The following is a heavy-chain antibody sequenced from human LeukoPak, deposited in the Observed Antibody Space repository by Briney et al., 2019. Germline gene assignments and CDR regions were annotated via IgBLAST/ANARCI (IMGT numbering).Heavy chain of an antibody. CDR2: IYHSGST. D-gene: IGHD1-7*01. CDR3: ARSPNWNYCREFDY. J-gene: IGHJ4*02. Sequence: PSETLSLTCTVSGGSISSGGYYWSWIRQPPGKGLEWIGYIYHSGSTYYNPSLKSRVTISVDRSKNQFSLKLSSVTAADTAVYYCARSPNWNYCREFDYWGQGTLVTVSS. V-gene: IGHV4-30-2*01. CDR1: GGSISSGGYY.